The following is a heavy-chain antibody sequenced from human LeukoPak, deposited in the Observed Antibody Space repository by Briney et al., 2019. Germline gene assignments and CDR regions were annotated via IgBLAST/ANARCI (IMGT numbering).Heavy chain of an antibody. CDR3: ASSDYGGNSDY. D-gene: IGHD4-23*01. CDR2: ISSSSSYI. Sequence: GGSLRLSCAASGFTFDDYAMHWVRQAPGKGLEWVSSISSSSSYIYYADSVKGRFTISRDNAKNSLYLQMNSLRAEDTAVYYCASSDYGGNSDYWGQGTLVTVSS. V-gene: IGHV3-21*01. J-gene: IGHJ4*02. CDR1: GFTFDDYA.